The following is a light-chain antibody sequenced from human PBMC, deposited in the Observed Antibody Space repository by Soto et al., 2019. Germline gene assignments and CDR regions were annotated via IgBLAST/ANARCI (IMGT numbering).Light chain of an antibody. CDR2: EVT. CDR3: SSFTSSNTWL. CDR1: NSNVGGYNY. J-gene: IGLJ3*02. V-gene: IGLV2-14*01. Sequence: QSALTQPASVSGSPGQSITMSCTGTNSNVGGYNYVSWYQQYPGKAPKLMIFEVTNRPSGVSDRFSGSKSGNTASLTISGLQAEDEADYYCSSFTSSNTWLFGGGTKLTVL.